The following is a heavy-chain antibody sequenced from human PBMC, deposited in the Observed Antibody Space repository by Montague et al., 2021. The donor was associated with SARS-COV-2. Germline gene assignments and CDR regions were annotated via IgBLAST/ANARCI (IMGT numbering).Heavy chain of an antibody. J-gene: IGHJ3*02. Sequence: QSGVEVKKPGESLRISCKGSGYSFTSYWISWVRQMPGKGLEWMGRLDPSDSYTKYSPSFQGHVTISADKSISTAYLQWSSLQASDTAMYYCAGRRSGYNHHDAFDIWGQGTMVTVSP. V-gene: IGHV5-10-1*01. D-gene: IGHD5-24*01. CDR3: AGRRSGYNHHDAFDI. CDR2: LDPSDSYT. CDR1: GYSFTSYW.